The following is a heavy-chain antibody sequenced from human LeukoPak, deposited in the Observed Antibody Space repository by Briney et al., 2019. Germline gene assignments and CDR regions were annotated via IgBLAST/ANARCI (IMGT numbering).Heavy chain of an antibody. CDR2: IHYSGST. CDR1: GVSISPYY. Sequence: PSETLSLTCTVSGVSISPYYWSWIRQPPGKGLEWIGYIHYSGSTNYNPSLKSRVTISVDTSKNQFSLKLSSVTAADTAVYYCARETDYGPTDYWGQGTLVTVSS. V-gene: IGHV4-59*01. J-gene: IGHJ4*02. CDR3: ARETDYGPTDY. D-gene: IGHD4-17*01.